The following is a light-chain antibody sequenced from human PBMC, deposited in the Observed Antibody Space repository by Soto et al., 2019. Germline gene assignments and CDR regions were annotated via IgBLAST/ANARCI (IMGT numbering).Light chain of an antibody. V-gene: IGKV1-5*01. J-gene: IGKJ2*01. CDR3: QQYYSYAPFT. CDR1: QSIGSW. CDR2: DAS. Sequence: DIQMTQSPSTLSASVGDRVTITCRASQSIGSWLAWYQQIPGKAPQLLIYDASSLESGVPSRFSGSGSGTEVTLFISSMQHDEFATYYCQQYYSYAPFTFGQGTKVDIK.